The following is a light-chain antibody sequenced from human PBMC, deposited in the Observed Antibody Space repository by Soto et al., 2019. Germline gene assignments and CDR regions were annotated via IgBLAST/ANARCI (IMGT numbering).Light chain of an antibody. CDR2: AAS. J-gene: IGKJ1*01. Sequence: DIQMTQSPSSLSSSVGDRVTITCRASQSISSYLNWYQQKPGKAPKLLIYAASSLQSGVPSRFRGSGSGTEFTLTISSLKPDDFATYFCQEYYTYPWTFGQGTKVDIK. V-gene: IGKV1-39*01. CDR1: QSISSY. CDR3: QEYYTYPWT.